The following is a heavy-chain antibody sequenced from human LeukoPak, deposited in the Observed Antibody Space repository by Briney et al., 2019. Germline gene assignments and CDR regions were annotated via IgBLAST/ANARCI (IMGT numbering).Heavy chain of an antibody. CDR1: GFTFSGSA. Sequence: GGSLRLSCAASGFTFSGSAMHWVRQASGKGLEWVGRIRSKANSYATAYAASVRGRFTISRDDSKNTAYLQMNSLKTEDTAVYYCTQSGFYSDAFDIWGQGTMVTVSS. J-gene: IGHJ3*02. D-gene: IGHD3-3*01. V-gene: IGHV3-73*01. CDR2: IRSKANSYAT. CDR3: TQSGFYSDAFDI.